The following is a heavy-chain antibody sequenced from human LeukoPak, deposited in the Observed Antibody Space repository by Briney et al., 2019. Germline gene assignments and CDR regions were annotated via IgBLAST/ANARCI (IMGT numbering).Heavy chain of an antibody. Sequence: PGGSLRLSCAASGFTFSNYWMSWVRQAPGEGLEWVANIKEDGSEKYYVDSVKGRFTISRDSAKNSLYLQMNSLRAEDTAVYYCAKAVAGLIDYWGQGTLVTVSS. CDR1: GFTFSNYW. V-gene: IGHV3-7*01. J-gene: IGHJ4*02. CDR3: AKAVAGLIDY. CDR2: IKEDGSEK. D-gene: IGHD6-19*01.